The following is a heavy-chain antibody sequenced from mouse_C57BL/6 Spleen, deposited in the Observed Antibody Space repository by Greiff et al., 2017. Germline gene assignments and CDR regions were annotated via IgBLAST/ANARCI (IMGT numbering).Heavy chain of an antibody. J-gene: IGHJ4*01. CDR3: ARSPSYYGSSYNAMDY. D-gene: IGHD1-1*01. CDR2: IYPGSGST. V-gene: IGHV1-55*01. Sequence: VQLQQPGAELVKPGASVKMSCKASGYTFTSYWITWVKQRPGQGLEWIGDIYPGSGSTNYNEKFKSKATLTVDTSSSTAYMQLSSLTSEDSAVYYCARSPSYYGSSYNAMDYWGQGTSVTVSS. CDR1: GYTFTSYW.